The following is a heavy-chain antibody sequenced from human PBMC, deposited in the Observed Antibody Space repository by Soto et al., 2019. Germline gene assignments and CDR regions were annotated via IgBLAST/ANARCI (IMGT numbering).Heavy chain of an antibody. V-gene: IGHV3-33*01. CDR2: IWSDGSNK. J-gene: IGHJ2*01. CDR3: VRASGPFDL. Sequence: QMQLVESGGGVVQPGTSLRLSCGGSGFPFSVYGIHWVRQAPGKGLEWVAVIWSDGSNKYYGDSVKGRFTISRDNSKNTLYLQMNSRRAEDTAVYYCVRASGPFDLWGRGTLVTVSS. CDR1: GFPFSVYG.